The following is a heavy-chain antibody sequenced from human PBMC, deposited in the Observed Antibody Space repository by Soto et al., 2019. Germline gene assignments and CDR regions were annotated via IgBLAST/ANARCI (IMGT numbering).Heavy chain of an antibody. CDR3: ARNGTYSSSLSQYSGMDV. J-gene: IGHJ6*02. Sequence: QVQLVQSGAEVKEPGSSVKVSCKASGGTFANFIMNWVRQTPGQGLEWMGGIVPMFGTATYAEKFKGRVTISGTEATSTAYMELTSLRSEDTAVYYCARNGTYSSSLSQYSGMDVWGQGPKVTVS. V-gene: IGHV1-69*01. D-gene: IGHD6-6*01. CDR2: IVPMFGTA. CDR1: GGTFANFI.